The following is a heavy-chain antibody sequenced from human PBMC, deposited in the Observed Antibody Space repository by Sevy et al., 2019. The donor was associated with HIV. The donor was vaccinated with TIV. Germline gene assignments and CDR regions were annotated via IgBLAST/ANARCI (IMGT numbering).Heavy chain of an antibody. Sequence: GGSLRLSCAASGFTFSSYAMSWVRQAPGKGLEWVSAIRGSGGSTYYADSVKGRFTISRDNSKNTLYLQMNSLRAEDTAVYYCAKDRKMATISGGSYFDYWGQGTLVTVSS. CDR3: AKDRKMATISGGSYFDY. V-gene: IGHV3-23*01. D-gene: IGHD5-12*01. J-gene: IGHJ4*02. CDR1: GFTFSSYA. CDR2: IRGSGGST.